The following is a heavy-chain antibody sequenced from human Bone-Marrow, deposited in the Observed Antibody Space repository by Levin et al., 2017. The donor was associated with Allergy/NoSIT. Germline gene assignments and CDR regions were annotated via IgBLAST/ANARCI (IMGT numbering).Heavy chain of an antibody. Sequence: EASVKVSCAASGFVFSTFAMSWVRQAPGKGLEWVSAISGSGSTTYYADSVKGRFTISRDNSKNTLYLQINSLRAEDTGVYFCAQDRHVAVSLFHIWGQGTTVIVSS. CDR2: ISGSGSTT. J-gene: IGHJ3*02. CDR1: GFVFSTFA. V-gene: IGHV3-23*01. D-gene: IGHD3-16*01. CDR3: AQDRHVAVSLFHI.